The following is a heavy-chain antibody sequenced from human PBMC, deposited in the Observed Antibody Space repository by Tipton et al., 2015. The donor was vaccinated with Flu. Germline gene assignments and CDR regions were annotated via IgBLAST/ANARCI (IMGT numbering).Heavy chain of an antibody. D-gene: IGHD2-2*01. J-gene: IGHJ3*02. CDR3: ARVPSPAVVPDSTYAFDI. CDR1: GYTFTDYY. CDR2: IDPNTGDT. Sequence: QLVQSGAEVEKPGASVKVSCKASGYTFTDYYLLWVRQAPRQGLEWMGWIDPNTGDTNSAQALQGRVTMTRDTSISTVYMGLTSLRSDDTAVYYCARVPSPAVVPDSTYAFDIWGLGTMVTVSS. V-gene: IGHV1-2*02.